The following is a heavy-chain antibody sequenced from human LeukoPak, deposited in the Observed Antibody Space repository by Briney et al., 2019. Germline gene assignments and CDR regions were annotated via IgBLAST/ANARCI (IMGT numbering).Heavy chain of an antibody. CDR1: GGSMKNYY. Sequence: SETLSLTCNVSGGSMKNYYWSWIRQPAGKGLEWIGRIYTSGSTNYNPSLKSRVTISVDTSKNQFSLKLSSVTAADTAVYYCARELSSYDILTSWGQGTLVTVSS. J-gene: IGHJ5*02. V-gene: IGHV4-4*07. CDR2: IYTSGST. D-gene: IGHD3-9*01. CDR3: ARELSSYDILTS.